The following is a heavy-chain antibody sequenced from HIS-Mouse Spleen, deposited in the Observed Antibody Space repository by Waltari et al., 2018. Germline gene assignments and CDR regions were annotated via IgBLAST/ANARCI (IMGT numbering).Heavy chain of an antibody. Sequence: QLQLQESGPGLVKPSETLYPTCTVSGGSISSSSYYCGWIRQPPGQGLEWIGSIYYSGSTYYNPSLKSRVTISVDTSKNQFSLKLSSVTAADTAVYYCAREIPYSSSWYDWYFDLWGRGTLVTVSS. D-gene: IGHD6-13*01. V-gene: IGHV4-39*07. CDR2: IYYSGST. CDR3: AREIPYSSSWYDWYFDL. CDR1: GGSISSSSYY. J-gene: IGHJ2*01.